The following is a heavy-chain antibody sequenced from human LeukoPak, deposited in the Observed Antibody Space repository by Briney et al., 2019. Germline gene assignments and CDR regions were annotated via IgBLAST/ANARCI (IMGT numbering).Heavy chain of an antibody. J-gene: IGHJ6*02. CDR2: ISGSDGRT. CDR3: AREYTSSSYYYGMDV. D-gene: IGHD6-6*01. CDR1: GFTFSTYA. Sequence: PGGSLRLSCAASGFTFSTYATSWVRQAPGKGLEWVSAISGSDGRTYYADSVKGRFTISRDNSKNTLDLQMNSLRAEDTAVYYCAREYTSSSYYYGMDVWGQGTTVTVS. V-gene: IGHV3-23*01.